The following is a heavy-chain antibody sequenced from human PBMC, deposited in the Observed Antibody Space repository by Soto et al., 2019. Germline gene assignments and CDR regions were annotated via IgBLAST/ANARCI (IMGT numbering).Heavy chain of an antibody. V-gene: IGHV1-2*02. Sequence: QVQLVQSGAEVKKPGASVKVSCKASGYTFTDYNMHWVRQAPGQGLEWMGWIKPDSGGTKYAQKFQGRVTMTRDTSISAAYMELGRLRSDDTAVYYCAREGTIAGLAYWGQGTVVTVSS. CDR2: IKPDSGGT. J-gene: IGHJ4*02. CDR1: GYTFTDYN. CDR3: AREGTIAGLAY. D-gene: IGHD1-1*01.